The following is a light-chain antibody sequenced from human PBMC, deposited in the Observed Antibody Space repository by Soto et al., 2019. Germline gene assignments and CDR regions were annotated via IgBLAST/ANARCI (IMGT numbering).Light chain of an antibody. CDR3: QQANIFPIT. V-gene: IGKV1D-12*01. CDR1: QTISNW. Sequence: DIQMTQSPSSVSASVGDRVTITCRASQTISNWLTWYQQKPGKAPKLLIYAASSLQSGVPSRFSGSGSGTDFTLTISSLEPEDFATYYCQQANIFPITFDQGTRLEIK. CDR2: AAS. J-gene: IGKJ5*01.